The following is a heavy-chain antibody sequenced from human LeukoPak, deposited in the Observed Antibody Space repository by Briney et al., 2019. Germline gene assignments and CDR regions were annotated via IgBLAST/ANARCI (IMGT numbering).Heavy chain of an antibody. J-gene: IGHJ4*02. Sequence: PGGSLRLSCAASGFTFSSYEMNWVRQAPAKGLEWVSYISSSGSTIYHADSVKGRFTISRDNAKSSLYLQMNSLRAEDTAVYYCASLGTSLAVTKRGYWGQGTLVTVSS. D-gene: IGHD4-17*01. V-gene: IGHV3-48*03. CDR3: ASLGTSLAVTKRGY. CDR2: ISSSGSTI. CDR1: GFTFSSYE.